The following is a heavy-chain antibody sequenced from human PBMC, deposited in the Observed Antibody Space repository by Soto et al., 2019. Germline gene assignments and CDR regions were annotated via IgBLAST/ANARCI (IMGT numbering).Heavy chain of an antibody. V-gene: IGHV1-69*01. Sequence: QVQLVQSGAEVKKPGSSVKVSCKASGGTFSSYAISWVRQAPGQGLEWMGGIIPIFGTANYAQKLQGRVTITADESTSTAYMELSSLRSEDTAVYYCARRRYCSGGSCYSLGYGMDVWGQGTTVTVSS. CDR1: GGTFSSYA. CDR2: IIPIFGTA. D-gene: IGHD2-15*01. J-gene: IGHJ6*02. CDR3: ARRRYCSGGSCYSLGYGMDV.